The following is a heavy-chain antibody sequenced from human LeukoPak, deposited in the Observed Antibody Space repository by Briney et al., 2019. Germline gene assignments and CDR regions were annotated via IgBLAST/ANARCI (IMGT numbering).Heavy chain of an antibody. D-gene: IGHD6-19*01. J-gene: IGHJ3*02. CDR2: IGGRGGKK. V-gene: IGHV3-23*01. Sequence: GGSLRLSCAASGFTFSTYAMTWVRQAPGKGLDWVSGIGGRGGKKYYADSVKGRFTISRDNSKNSLYLQMNSLRDEDTAVYYCARGDYSSGWYWYAFDIWGQGTMVTVSS. CDR1: GFTFSTYA. CDR3: ARGDYSSGWYWYAFDI.